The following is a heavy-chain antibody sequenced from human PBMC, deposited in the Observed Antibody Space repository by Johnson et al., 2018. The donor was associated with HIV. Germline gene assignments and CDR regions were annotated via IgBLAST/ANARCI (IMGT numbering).Heavy chain of an antibody. CDR2: IWYDGRNK. D-gene: IGHD1-1*01. CDR3: AGGGYELFLNNAFDI. J-gene: IGHJ3*02. V-gene: IGHV3-33*01. Sequence: VQLVESGGGVVQPGRSLRLSCAASGFTFSNYGMHWVRQAPGRGLEWVALIWYDGRNKYYEDSVKGRFTISRDNSNLYLEMNSLRVEDTAVYYCAGGGYELFLNNAFDIWGQGTLVTVSA. CDR1: GFTFSNYG.